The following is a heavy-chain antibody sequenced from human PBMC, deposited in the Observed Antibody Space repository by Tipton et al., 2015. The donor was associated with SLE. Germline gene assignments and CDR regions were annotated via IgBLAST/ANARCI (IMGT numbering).Heavy chain of an antibody. CDR3: ARRARGSSSWDY. V-gene: IGHV4-59*08. CDR2: IYYSGST. D-gene: IGHD6-13*01. J-gene: IGHJ4*02. Sequence: TLSLTCTVSGGSISRHYWSWIRQPPGKGLEWIGYIYYSGSTNYNPSLKSRVTISVDTSKNQFSLKLSSVTAADTAVYYCARRARGSSSWDYWGQGTLVTVSS. CDR1: GGSISRHY.